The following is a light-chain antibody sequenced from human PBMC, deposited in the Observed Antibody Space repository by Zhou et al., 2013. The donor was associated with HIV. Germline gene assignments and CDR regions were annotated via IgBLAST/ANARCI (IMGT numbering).Light chain of an antibody. CDR2: SAS. Sequence: DIQMTQSPSSLPASVGDRITITCRASQDIRNDLGWYQQNPGKAPRRLIYSASNLQSGVPSRFSGSGSGTEFTLTISSLQLEDFATYYCQQSYSTPQTFGPGTKVDIK. CDR3: QQSYSTPQT. CDR1: QDIRND. V-gene: IGKV1-17*01. J-gene: IGKJ3*01.